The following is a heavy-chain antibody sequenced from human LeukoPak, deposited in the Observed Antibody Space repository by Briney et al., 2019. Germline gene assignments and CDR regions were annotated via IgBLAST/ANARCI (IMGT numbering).Heavy chain of an antibody. CDR1: GGSITSSDYY. V-gene: IGHV4-39*01. D-gene: IGHD6-6*01. CDR3: ARYSSSSGWFDP. CDR2: INYGGTT. J-gene: IGHJ5*02. Sequence: PSETLSLTCSVSGGSITSSDYYWAWIRQPPGKGLEWIGCINYGGTTHYDPSLKSRVTIYVDTSKNQFSLKVTSVTAADTAVYYCARYSSSSGWFDPWGQGTQVTVSS.